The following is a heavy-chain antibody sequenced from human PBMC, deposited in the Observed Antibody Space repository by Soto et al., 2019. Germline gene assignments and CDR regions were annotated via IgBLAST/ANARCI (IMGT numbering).Heavy chain of an antibody. Sequence: HPGRSLRLSCAAYGLTFKFYGMNWVRQAPGKGREGISYITSSTTTTIFYADSVKGRFTISRDNVKNSLSLQMDSLRDEDTAVYYCARFTYWNDPSVAFDFWGQGTTVIVSS. CDR3: ARFTYWNDPSVAFDF. J-gene: IGHJ3*01. D-gene: IGHD1-1*01. CDR2: ITSSTTTTI. CDR1: GLTFKFYG. V-gene: IGHV3-48*02.